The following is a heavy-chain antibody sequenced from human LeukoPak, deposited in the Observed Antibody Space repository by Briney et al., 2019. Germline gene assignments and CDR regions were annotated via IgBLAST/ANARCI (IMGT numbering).Heavy chain of an antibody. CDR3: ARDLSYDSSGYYYRYWYFDL. CDR1: GGSIRSHY. V-gene: IGHV4-59*11. Sequence: SETLSLTCTVSGGSIRSHYWSWIRQPPGKGLEWIGYISYSGSTNYNPSLQSRVTISVDTSKNQFSLRLSSVTAADTAVYYCARDLSYDSSGYYYRYWYFDLWGRGTLVNVSS. CDR2: ISYSGST. D-gene: IGHD3-22*01. J-gene: IGHJ2*01.